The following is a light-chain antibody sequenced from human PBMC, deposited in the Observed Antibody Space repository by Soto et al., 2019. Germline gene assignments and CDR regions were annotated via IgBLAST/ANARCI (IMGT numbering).Light chain of an antibody. CDR1: QSISSN. V-gene: IGKV3D-15*01. CDR2: GAS. J-gene: IGKJ4*01. Sequence: EIVMTQSPATLSVSPGERATLSCRASQSISSNLVWYQQKPGQAPRLLIYGASTRATGIPARFSGSGSGTEFTLTISSLQSEDFAVYYCQQYNRSPLTFGGGTKVEIK. CDR3: QQYNRSPLT.